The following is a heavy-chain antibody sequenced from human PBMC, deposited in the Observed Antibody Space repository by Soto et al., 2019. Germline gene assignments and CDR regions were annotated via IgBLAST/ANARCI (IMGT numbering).Heavy chain of an antibody. CDR2: IIPILGIA. V-gene: IGHV1-69*02. J-gene: IGHJ4*02. D-gene: IGHD5-12*01. CDR3: ARGEDGYNFSEFDY. CDR1: GYTFTRYN. Sequence: ASVKVSCKTPGYTFTRYNIHWVRQAPGQRLEWMGRIIPILGIANYAQKFQGRVTITADKSTSTAYMELSSLRSEDTAVYYCARGEDGYNFSEFDYWGQGTLVTVSS.